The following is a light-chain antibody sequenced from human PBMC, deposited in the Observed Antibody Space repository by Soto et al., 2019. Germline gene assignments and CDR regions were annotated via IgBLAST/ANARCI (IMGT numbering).Light chain of an antibody. CDR2: EVT. V-gene: IGLV2-18*02. CDR3: TSYTTRTALV. J-gene: IGLJ3*02. CDR1: SSDIGSYNR. Sequence: QSVLTQPPSVSGSPGQSVTISCIGTSSDIGSYNRVSWYQQSPGTAPKLIIYEVTNRPLGVAGRFSGSKSGNTASLTISGLQAEDEADYYCTSYTTRTALVFGGGTKVTVL.